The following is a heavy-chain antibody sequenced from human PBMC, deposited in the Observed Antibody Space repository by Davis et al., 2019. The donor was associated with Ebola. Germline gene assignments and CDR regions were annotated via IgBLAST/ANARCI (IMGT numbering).Heavy chain of an antibody. CDR3: ARSWLSPYYYYGMDV. CDR2: ISSSSSTI. J-gene: IGHJ6*04. CDR1: GFTFSSYS. Sequence: GVLKISCAASGFTFSSYSMNWVRQAPGKGLEWVSYISSSSSTIYYADSVKGRFTISRDNAKNSLYLQMNSLRDEDTAVYYCARSWLSPYYYYGMDVWGKGTTVTVSS. D-gene: IGHD3-9*01. V-gene: IGHV3-48*02.